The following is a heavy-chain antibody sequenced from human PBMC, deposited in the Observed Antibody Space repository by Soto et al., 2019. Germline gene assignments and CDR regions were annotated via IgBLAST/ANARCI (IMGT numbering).Heavy chain of an antibody. D-gene: IGHD2-21*02. J-gene: IGHJ4*02. CDR3: AADRTYYGGDCYVD. Sequence: QMQLVQSGPEVKKPWTSVKVSCKASGFTLTSSAVQWVRQARGQRLEWIGWIVVGGGKTNYAQKFQERVTISRDMYTSTAYKELSSLRSEDTDVYYCAADRTYYGGDCYVDWGQGTLVTVSS. V-gene: IGHV1-58*01. CDR2: IVVGGGKT. CDR1: GFTLTSSA.